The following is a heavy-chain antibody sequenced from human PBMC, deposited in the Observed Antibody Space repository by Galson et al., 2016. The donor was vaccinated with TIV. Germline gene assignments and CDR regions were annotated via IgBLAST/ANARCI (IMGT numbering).Heavy chain of an antibody. J-gene: IGHJ4*02. CDR2: ISSDGGNE. CDR3: ARHEQQLDPTHLDY. V-gene: IGHV3-30-3*01. Sequence: SLRLSCAASGFTFSRYAIHWFRQTPGKGLEWVAVISSDGGNEYYAHSVKGRFTISRDTSRNTVSLQMNSLRIEDTAVYYCARHEQQLDPTHLDYWGQGTLVTVSS. D-gene: IGHD1-1*01. CDR1: GFTFSRYA.